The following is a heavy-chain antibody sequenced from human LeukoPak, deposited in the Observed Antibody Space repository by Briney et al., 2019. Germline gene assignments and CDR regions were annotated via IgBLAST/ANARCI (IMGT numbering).Heavy chain of an antibody. CDR3: ARERSSWYTQNYYYYYMDV. D-gene: IGHD6-13*01. Sequence: SETLSLTCTVSGGSISSYYWSWIRQPAGKGLEWIGRIYTSGSTNYNPSLKSRVTMSVDTSKNQFSLKLSSVTAADTAVYYCARERSSWYTQNYYYYYMDVWGKGTTVTISS. CDR2: IYTSGST. J-gene: IGHJ6*03. CDR1: GGSISSYY. V-gene: IGHV4-4*07.